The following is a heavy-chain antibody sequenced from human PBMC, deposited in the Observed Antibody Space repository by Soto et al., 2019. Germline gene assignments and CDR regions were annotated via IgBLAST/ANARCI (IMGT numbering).Heavy chain of an antibody. J-gene: IGHJ4*02. CDR2: INPNSGGT. CDR3: ARDNRYSSSWYPFDY. D-gene: IGHD6-13*01. V-gene: IGHV1-2*04. CDR1: GYTLTGYY. Sequence: ASVKVSCKDSGYTLTGYYMHWVRQAPGQGLEWMGWINPNSGGTNYAQKFQGWVTMTRDTSISTAYMELSRLRSDDTAVYYCARDNRYSSSWYPFDYWGQGTLVTVSS.